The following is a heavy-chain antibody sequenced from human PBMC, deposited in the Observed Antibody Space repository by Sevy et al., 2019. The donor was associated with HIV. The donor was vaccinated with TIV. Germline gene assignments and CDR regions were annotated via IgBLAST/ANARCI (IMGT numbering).Heavy chain of an antibody. D-gene: IGHD1-26*01. CDR3: ALVRLSSDVAEYFQN. CDR2: ISFDATNK. Sequence: GGSLRLSCAASGFTFNRYSMHWVRQAPGKGLEWVATISFDATNKHYADSVKGRFTISRDNFKNSLFLQMDSLRPEDRAVYYCALVRLSSDVAEYFQNWGQGTLVTVSS. CDR1: GFTFNRYS. V-gene: IGHV3-30-3*01. J-gene: IGHJ1*01.